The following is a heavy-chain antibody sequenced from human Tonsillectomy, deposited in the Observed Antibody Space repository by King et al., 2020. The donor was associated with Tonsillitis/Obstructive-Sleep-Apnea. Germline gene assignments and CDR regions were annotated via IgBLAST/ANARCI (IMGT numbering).Heavy chain of an antibody. CDR2: IWYVGSNK. V-gene: IGHV3-33*01. CDR3: ARDLGTGEGLDV. D-gene: IGHD7-27*01. J-gene: IGHJ6*04. Sequence: QLVQSGGGVVQPGRSLRLSCAASGFTFSSYGMHWVRQAPGKGLGWVAVIWYVGSNKYYAESVKGRFTDSRDNSKNTRYLQMNSLRAEDTAVYYFARDLGTGEGLDVGGKGTTVTVSS. CDR1: GFTFSSYG.